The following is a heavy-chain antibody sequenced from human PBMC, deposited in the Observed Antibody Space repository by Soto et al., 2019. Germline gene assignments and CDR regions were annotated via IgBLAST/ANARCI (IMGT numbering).Heavy chain of an antibody. CDR1: GYTFTGYY. CDR2: INPNSGGT. V-gene: IGHV1-2*04. D-gene: IGHD6-6*01. Sequence: ASVKVSCKASGYTFTGYYMHWVRQAPGQGLEWMGWINPNSGGTNYAQKFQGWVTMTRDTSISTAYMELSRLRSDDTAVYYCARGAGIDSSSSYYYYMDVWGKGTTVTVS. CDR3: ARGAGIDSSSSYYYYMDV. J-gene: IGHJ6*03.